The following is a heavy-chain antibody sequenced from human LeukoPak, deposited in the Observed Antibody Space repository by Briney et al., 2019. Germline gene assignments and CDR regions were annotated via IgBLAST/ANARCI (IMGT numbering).Heavy chain of an antibody. J-gene: IGHJ4*02. CDR2: IWFDGTNI. Sequence: GGSLRLSCAAPGFVFNAHGMHWVRQAPGKGLEWLATIWFDGTNIYYADSVKGRFTISRDNSKNTLYLLMNTLRAEDTAVYYCAKQSGAMPNFDHWGRGTLVTVSS. CDR3: AKQSGAMPNFDH. V-gene: IGHV3-33*06. D-gene: IGHD2-2*01. CDR1: GFVFNAHG.